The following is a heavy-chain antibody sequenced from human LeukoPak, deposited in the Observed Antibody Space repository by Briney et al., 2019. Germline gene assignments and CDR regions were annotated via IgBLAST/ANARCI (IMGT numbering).Heavy chain of an antibody. Sequence: GRSLRLSCAASGFTFSSYGMHWVRQAPGKGLEWVAVISYDGSNKYYADSVKGRFTISRGNSKNTLYLQMNSLRAEDTAVYYCAKFSSGHSPLFDYWGQGTLVTVSS. CDR3: AKFSSGHSPLFDY. CDR1: GFTFSSYG. J-gene: IGHJ4*02. V-gene: IGHV3-30*18. CDR2: ISYDGSNK. D-gene: IGHD6-19*01.